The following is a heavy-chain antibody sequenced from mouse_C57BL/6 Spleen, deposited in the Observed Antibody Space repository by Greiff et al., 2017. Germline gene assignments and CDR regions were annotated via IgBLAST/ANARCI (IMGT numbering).Heavy chain of an antibody. V-gene: IGHV1-20*01. CDR3: ARLDDDDGYAMDY. Sequence: VQLKESGPELVKPGDSVKISCKASGYSFTGYFMNWVMQSHGKSLEWIGRINPDNGDTFYNQKFKGKATLTVDKSSSTAHMELRSLTSEDSAVYYCARLDDDDGYAMDYWGQGTSVTVAS. J-gene: IGHJ4*01. CDR1: GYSFTGYF. D-gene: IGHD2-4*01. CDR2: INPDNGDT.